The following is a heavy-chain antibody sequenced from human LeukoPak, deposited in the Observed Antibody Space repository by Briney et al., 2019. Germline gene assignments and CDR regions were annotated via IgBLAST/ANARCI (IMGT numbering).Heavy chain of an antibody. CDR3: ATSQKLVVGYYYGMDV. D-gene: IGHD2-15*01. Sequence: SQTLSLTCAISGDSVSSNSAAWNWIRQSPSRGLEWLGRPYYRSTWYNDYEVSVKSRITINPDTSTNQFSLQLISVTPEATAVYYCATSQKLVVGYYYGMDVWGQGTTVTVSS. CDR2: PYYRSTWYN. CDR1: GDSVSSNSAA. J-gene: IGHJ6*02. V-gene: IGHV6-1*01.